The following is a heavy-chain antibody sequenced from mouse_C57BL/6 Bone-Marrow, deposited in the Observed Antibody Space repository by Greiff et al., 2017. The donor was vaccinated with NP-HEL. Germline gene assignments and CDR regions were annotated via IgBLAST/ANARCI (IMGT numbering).Heavy chain of an antibody. CDR2: IDPSDSYT. J-gene: IGHJ3*01. CDR1: GYTFTTYW. V-gene: IGHV1-50*01. D-gene: IGHD1-1*01. CDR3: ARKAYYGRSYEFAY. Sequence: VQLHQPGAELVKPGASVKLSCKASGYTFTTYWMQWVKQRPGQGLEWIGEIDPSDSYTNYNQKFKGKATLTVDTYSSTAYMQLSSLTSEDSAVYYCARKAYYGRSYEFAYWGQGTLVTVSA.